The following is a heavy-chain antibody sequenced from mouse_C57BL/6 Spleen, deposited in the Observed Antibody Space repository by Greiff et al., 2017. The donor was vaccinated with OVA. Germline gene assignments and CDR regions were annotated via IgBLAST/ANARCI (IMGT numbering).Heavy chain of an antibody. D-gene: IGHD2-2*01. CDR1: GYTFTSYW. V-gene: IGHV1-69*01. Sequence: VQLQQPGAELVMPGASVKLSCKASGYTFTSYWMHWVKQRPGQGLEWIGEIDPSDSYTNYNQKFKGKSTLTVDKSSSTAYMQLSSLTSEDSAVYYCARGGLRRRFDYWGQGTTLTVSS. CDR2: IDPSDSYT. J-gene: IGHJ2*01. CDR3: ARGGLRRRFDY.